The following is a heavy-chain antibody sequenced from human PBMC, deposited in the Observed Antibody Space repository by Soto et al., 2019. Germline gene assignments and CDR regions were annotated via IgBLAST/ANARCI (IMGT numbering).Heavy chain of an antibody. D-gene: IGHD5-18*01. V-gene: IGHV4-39*01. J-gene: IGHJ4*02. CDR1: NRSVSTPLYK. CDR3: VRQPYGAYRYFFDN. CDR2: IYFSGIT. Sequence: SDPLSLNSSGSNRSVSTPLYKRGWIRQPPGKRPQWIGVIYFSGITSYNPSLKSRVTISVDTSNNQFSLELSSVTATDTAVYYCVRQPYGAYRYFFDNWGQG.